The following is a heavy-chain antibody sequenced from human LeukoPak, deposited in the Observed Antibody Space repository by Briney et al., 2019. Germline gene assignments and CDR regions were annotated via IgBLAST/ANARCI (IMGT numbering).Heavy chain of an antibody. D-gene: IGHD6-13*01. V-gene: IGHV1-69*04. CDR2: IIPILGIA. CDR3: ARDLKGGAAAVGWFDP. J-gene: IGHJ5*02. Sequence: SVKVSCKASGGTFSSYAISWVRQAPGQGLEWMGRIIPILGIANYAQKFQGRVTITADESTSTAYMELSSLRSEDTAVYYCARDLKGGAAAVGWFDPWGQGTLVTVSS. CDR1: GGTFSSYA.